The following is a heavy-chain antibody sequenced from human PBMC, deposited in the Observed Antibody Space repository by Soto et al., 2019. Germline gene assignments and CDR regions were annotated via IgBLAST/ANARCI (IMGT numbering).Heavy chain of an antibody. CDR3: AKGDIVVVVAASLDY. D-gene: IGHD2-15*01. CDR2: ISGSGGST. V-gene: IGHV3-23*01. J-gene: IGHJ4*02. CDR1: GFTFSSYA. Sequence: EVQLLESGGGLVQPGGSLRLSCAASGFTFSSYAMSWVRQAPGKGLEWVSAISGSGGSTYYADSVKGRFTISRDNSKNTLYLQMNSLRGEDTAVYYCAKGDIVVVVAASLDYWGQGTLVTVSS.